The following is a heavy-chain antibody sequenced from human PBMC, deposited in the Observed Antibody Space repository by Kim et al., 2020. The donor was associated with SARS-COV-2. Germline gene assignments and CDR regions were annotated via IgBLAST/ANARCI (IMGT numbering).Heavy chain of an antibody. CDR2: ISYDGSNK. J-gene: IGHJ4*01. Sequence: LSLTCAASGFTFSSYGMHWVRQAPGKGLEWVAVISYDGSNKYYADSVKGRFTISRDNSKNTLYLQMNSLRAEDTAVYYCAKDWRRYCSGGSCYLVDY. V-gene: IGHV3-30*18. CDR3: AKDWRRYCSGGSCYLVDY. D-gene: IGHD2-15*01. CDR1: GFTFSSYG.